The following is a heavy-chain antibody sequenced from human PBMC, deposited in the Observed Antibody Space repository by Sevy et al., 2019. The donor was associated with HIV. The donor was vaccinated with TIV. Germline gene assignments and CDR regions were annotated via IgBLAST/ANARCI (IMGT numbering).Heavy chain of an antibody. CDR2: TIPILGTV. CDR3: ARGGGNGWYYFDY. J-gene: IGHJ4*02. D-gene: IGHD6-19*01. V-gene: IGHV1-69*13. CDR1: GGTFSSYG. Sequence: ASVKVSCKASGGTFSSYGISWVRQAPGQGLEWMGGTIPILGTVNYAQKFQGRVTITADESTKTAYMGLSSLRSEDTAVYYCARGGGNGWYYFDYWGQETLVTVSS.